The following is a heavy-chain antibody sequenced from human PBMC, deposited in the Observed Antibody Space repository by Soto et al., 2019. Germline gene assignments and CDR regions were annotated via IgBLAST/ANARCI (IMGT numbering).Heavy chain of an antibody. J-gene: IGHJ4*02. D-gene: IGHD3-10*01. Sequence: SETLSLTCTVSGGSMNSFYWSWIRQPPGKGLEWIGYTYYSGGTNYNPSLRSRVTISVDTSKNQFSLKLRSVTPADTAVYYCAALDGALDYWGPGTLVTVSS. V-gene: IGHV4-59*01. CDR2: TYYSGGT. CDR3: AALDGALDY. CDR1: GGSMNSFY.